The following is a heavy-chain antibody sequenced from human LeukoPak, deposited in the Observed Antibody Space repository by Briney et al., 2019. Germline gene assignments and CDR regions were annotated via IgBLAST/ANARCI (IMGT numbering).Heavy chain of an antibody. V-gene: IGHV4-38-2*02. D-gene: IGHD6-6*01. CDR2: IYHSGST. J-gene: IGHJ5*02. CDR1: GYSISSGHY. CDR3: ARAGSSSSAPKISIVPTNP. Sequence: KTSETLSLTCTVSGYSISSGHYWGWIRQPPGKGLEWIGSIYHSGSTYYNPSLKSRVTISVDTSKNQFSLKLSSVTAADTAVYYCARAGSSSSAPKISIVPTNPWGQGTLVTVSS.